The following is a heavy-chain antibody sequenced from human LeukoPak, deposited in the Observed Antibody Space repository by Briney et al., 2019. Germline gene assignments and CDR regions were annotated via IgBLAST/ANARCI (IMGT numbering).Heavy chain of an antibody. CDR2: ISESGGNT. J-gene: IGHJ4*02. CDR3: AMIKRDY. CDR1: VFTFTNYA. D-gene: IGHD3-22*01. V-gene: IGHV3-23*01. Sequence: PVGSLRLSCADSVFTFTNYAMSWVRQAPGKGRGWVSAISESGGNTYYADSVKGRFTISRDNSKNTLYLQMNSLRAEDMAVYYCAMIKRDYWGQGTLVTVSS.